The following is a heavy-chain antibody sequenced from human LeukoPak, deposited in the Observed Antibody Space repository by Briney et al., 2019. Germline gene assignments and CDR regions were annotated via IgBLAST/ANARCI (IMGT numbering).Heavy chain of an antibody. J-gene: IGHJ5*02. CDR2: INPSGGST. V-gene: IGHV1-46*01. D-gene: IGHD5-18*01. CDR1: GYTFTNYY. CDR3: ARNRMGMDTESWFDP. Sequence: ASVKVSCKASGYTFTNYYMHWVRQAPGQGLEWMGIINPSGGSTSYAQKFQGRVTMTRDTSTSTVYMELSSLRSEDTAVYYCARNRMGMDTESWFDPWGQGTLVTVSS.